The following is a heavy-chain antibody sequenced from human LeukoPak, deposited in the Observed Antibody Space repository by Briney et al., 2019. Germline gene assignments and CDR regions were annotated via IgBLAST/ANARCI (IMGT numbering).Heavy chain of an antibody. D-gene: IGHD3-10*01. CDR1: GFTFTSYG. Sequence: GVSLRLSCAASGFTFTSYGMHWVRQAPGKGLEWVALITYDGYYKYYSDSVKGRFTISSDTSKNTMHLQMNSLRAEDTAVYYCARDLSPVVRDSPMGYWGQGTLV. CDR2: ITYDGYYK. V-gene: IGHV3-30*03. CDR3: ARDLSPVVRDSPMGY. J-gene: IGHJ4*02.